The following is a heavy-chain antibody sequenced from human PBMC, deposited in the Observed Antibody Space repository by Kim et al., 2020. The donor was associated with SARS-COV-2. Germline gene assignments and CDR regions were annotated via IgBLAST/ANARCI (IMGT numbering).Heavy chain of an antibody. Sequence: GGSLRLSCAASGFTFSSYGMHWVRQAPGKGLEWVAVISYDGSNKYYADSVKGRFTISRDNSKNTLYLQMNSLRAEDTAVYYCATRSYYYDSSGYRSYGWYYYYGMDVWGQGTTVTVSS. D-gene: IGHD3-22*01. CDR3: ATRSYYYDSSGYRSYGWYYYYGMDV. V-gene: IGHV3-30*03. J-gene: IGHJ6*02. CDR2: ISYDGSNK. CDR1: GFTFSSYG.